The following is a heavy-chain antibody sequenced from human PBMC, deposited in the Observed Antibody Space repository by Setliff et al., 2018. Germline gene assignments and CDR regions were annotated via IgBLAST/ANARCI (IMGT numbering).Heavy chain of an antibody. D-gene: IGHD6-6*01. CDR1: GGTFSSYA. CDR2: INPHNGGT. Sequence: ASVKVSCKASGGTFSSYAISWVRQAPGQGLEWMGGINPHNGGTVYAENFQGRVTLTRDTSIAAAYMELSRLSSDDTAVYYCSRGRRGSTWTSDFWGQGTLVTVSS. CDR3: SRGRRGSTWTSDF. J-gene: IGHJ4*02. V-gene: IGHV1-2*02.